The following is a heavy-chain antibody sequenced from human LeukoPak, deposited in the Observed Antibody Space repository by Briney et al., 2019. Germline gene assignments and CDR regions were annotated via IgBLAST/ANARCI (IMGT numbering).Heavy chain of an antibody. V-gene: IGHV1-69*01. CDR1: GGTFSSYA. Sequence: ASVKVSCKASGGTFSSYAISWVRQAPGQGLEWMGGIIPIFGTANYAQKFQGRVTITADESTSTAYMELSSLRSEDTAVYYCASALYYYYDSSGYYYDGGRYYYYGMDVWGQGTTVTVSS. CDR3: ASALYYYYDSSGYYYDGGRYYYYGMDV. J-gene: IGHJ6*02. D-gene: IGHD3-22*01. CDR2: IIPIFGTA.